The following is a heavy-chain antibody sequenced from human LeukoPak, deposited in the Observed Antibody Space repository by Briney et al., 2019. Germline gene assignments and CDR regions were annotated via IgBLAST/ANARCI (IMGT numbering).Heavy chain of an antibody. CDR3: ARGGDYYDSSGYHYAAAH. Sequence: ASVKVSCKASGCTFTSYYIYWVRQAPGQGLEWMGIINPDVGSTTYAQKFQGRVTMTRDTSTTTVYMELSSPRSEDTAVYYCARGGDYYDSSGYHYAAAHWGQGTLVTVSS. CDR1: GCTFTSYY. D-gene: IGHD3-22*01. CDR2: INPDVGST. V-gene: IGHV1-46*01. J-gene: IGHJ4*02.